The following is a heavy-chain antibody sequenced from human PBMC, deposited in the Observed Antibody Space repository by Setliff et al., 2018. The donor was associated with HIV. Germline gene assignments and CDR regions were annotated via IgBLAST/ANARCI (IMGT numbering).Heavy chain of an antibody. CDR3: ARVRYCGSPSCRKEFDF. D-gene: IGHD2-21*01. CDR2: VSYGGTNT. Sequence: VGSLRLSCAASGFTFSSYAMHWVRQAPGKGLEWVAVVSYGGTNTYYADSVKGRFIISRDDSESTLFLQMNSLRVDDTAVYYCARVRYCGSPSCRKEFDFWGQGTLVTVSS. J-gene: IGHJ4*02. V-gene: IGHV3-30*04. CDR1: GFTFSSYA.